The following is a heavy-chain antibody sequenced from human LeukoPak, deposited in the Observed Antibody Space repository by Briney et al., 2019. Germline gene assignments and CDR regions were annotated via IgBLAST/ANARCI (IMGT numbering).Heavy chain of an antibody. J-gene: IGHJ4*02. Sequence: ASVKVSCKASGYTFTGYYMHWVRQAPGQGLEWMGWINPNSGGTNYAQKFQGRVTMTRDTSISTAYMELSRLRSDDTAVYYCARSSWITMIVVVIGDFDYWGQETLVTVSS. CDR3: ARSSWITMIVVVIGDFDY. CDR2: INPNSGGT. CDR1: GYTFTGYY. D-gene: IGHD3-22*01. V-gene: IGHV1-2*02.